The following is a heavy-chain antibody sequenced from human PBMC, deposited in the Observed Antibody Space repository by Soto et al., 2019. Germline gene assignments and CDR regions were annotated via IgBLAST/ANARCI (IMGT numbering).Heavy chain of an antibody. CDR1: GGSFSGYY. V-gene: IGHV4-34*01. CDR3: ARKYSNYGYYYYYMDV. Sequence: SETLSLTCAVYGGSFSGYYWSWIRQPPGKWLEWIGEINHSGSTNYNPSLKSRVTISVDTSKNQFSLKLSSVTAADTAVYYCARKYSNYGYYYYYMDVWGKGTTVTVSS. D-gene: IGHD4-4*01. J-gene: IGHJ6*03. CDR2: INHSGST.